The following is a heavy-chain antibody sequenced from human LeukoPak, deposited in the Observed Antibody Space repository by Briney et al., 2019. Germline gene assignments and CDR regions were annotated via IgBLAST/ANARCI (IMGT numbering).Heavy chain of an antibody. J-gene: IGHJ6*02. D-gene: IGHD3-3*01. CDR2: ISYDESNN. CDR1: GFTFSRHD. V-gene: IGHV3-30-3*01. CDR3: ARDGVSYYSYGMDV. Sequence: PGRSLRLSCVASGFTFSRHDMNWVRQAPGKGLEWVAVISYDESNNYYAVSVKGRFTISRDNSKNTLHLQMNSLRAEDTAVYYCARDGVSYYSYGMDVWGQGTTVNFSS.